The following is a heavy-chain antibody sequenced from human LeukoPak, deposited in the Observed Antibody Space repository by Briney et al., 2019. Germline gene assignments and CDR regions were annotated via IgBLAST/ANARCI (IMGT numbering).Heavy chain of an antibody. D-gene: IGHD5-18*01. CDR1: GGTFSSYA. V-gene: IGHV1-69*13. J-gene: IGHJ4*02. Sequence: ASVKVSCKASGGTFSSYAISWVRQAPGQGLEWMGGIIPIFGTANDAQKFQGRVTITADESTSTAYMELSSLRSEDTAVYYCARVGYSYGLDYFDYWGQGTLVTVSS. CDR2: IIPIFGTA. CDR3: ARVGYSYGLDYFDY.